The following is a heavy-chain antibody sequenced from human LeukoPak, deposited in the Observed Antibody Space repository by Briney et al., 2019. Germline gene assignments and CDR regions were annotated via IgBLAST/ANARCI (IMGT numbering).Heavy chain of an antibody. CDR1: GGTFSSYA. CDR3: ARAYPGRDQLPTNHYYYYMDV. J-gene: IGHJ6*03. CDR2: IIPIFGTA. Sequence: ASVKVSCKASGGTFSSYAISWVRQAPGQGLEWMGGIIPIFGTANYAQKFQGRVTITTDESTSTAYMELSSLRSEDTAVYYCARAYPGRDQLPTNHYYYYMDVWGKGTTVTVSS. V-gene: IGHV1-69*05. D-gene: IGHD1-26*01.